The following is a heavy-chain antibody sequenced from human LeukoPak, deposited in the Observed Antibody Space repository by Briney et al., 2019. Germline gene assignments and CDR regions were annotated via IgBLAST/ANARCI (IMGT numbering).Heavy chain of an antibody. CDR2: IRNSDGMT. J-gene: IGHJ4*02. Sequence: GGSLRLSCDASGFSINTYTMYWVRQAPGQGLEWVSGIRNSDGMTYYADSVRGRFTISRDNSKSTLSLQMNSLRAEDTAIYYCATYRQVLLPFESWGQGTLVTVSS. CDR3: ATYRQVLLPFES. D-gene: IGHD2-8*02. CDR1: GFSINTYT. V-gene: IGHV3-23*01.